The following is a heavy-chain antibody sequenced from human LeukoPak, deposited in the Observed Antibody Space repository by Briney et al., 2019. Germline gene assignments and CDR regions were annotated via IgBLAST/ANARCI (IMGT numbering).Heavy chain of an antibody. D-gene: IGHD2-2*01. J-gene: IGHJ4*02. V-gene: IGHV1-69*13. CDR1: GGTFSSYA. CDR3: ARVHSYCSSTSCLDY. Sequence: ASVKVSCKASGGTFSSYAISWVRQAPGQGLEWMGGIIPIFGTANYAQKFQGRVTITADESTSTAYMELSSLRSEDTAVYYCARVHSYCSSTSCLDYWGQGTLVTVSS. CDR2: IIPIFGTA.